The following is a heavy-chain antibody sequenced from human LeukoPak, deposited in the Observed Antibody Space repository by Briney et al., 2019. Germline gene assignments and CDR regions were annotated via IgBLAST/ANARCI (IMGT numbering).Heavy chain of an antibody. V-gene: IGHV3-21*01. CDR2: ISSSSSYI. CDR1: RFTFSEYS. J-gene: IGHJ4*02. Sequence: GGSLRLSCAASRFTFSEYSMSWVRPAPGKGLEWVSSISSSSSYIYYADSLKGRFTISRDNAKNSLYLQMNSLRAEDTAVYYCARASSLGSLYYFDYWGQGTLVTVSS. D-gene: IGHD6-6*01. CDR3: ARASSLGSLYYFDY.